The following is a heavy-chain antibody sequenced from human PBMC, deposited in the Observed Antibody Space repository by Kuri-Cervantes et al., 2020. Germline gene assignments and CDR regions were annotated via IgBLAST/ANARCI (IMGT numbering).Heavy chain of an antibody. Sequence: SETLSLTCTVSGGSVSSGSYYRSWIRQPPGKGLEWIGYIYYSGSTNYNPSLKSRATISVDTSKNQFSLKLSSVTAADTAVYYCARARIQLWLRDFDYWGQGTLVTVSS. J-gene: IGHJ4*02. D-gene: IGHD5-18*01. CDR3: ARARIQLWLRDFDY. CDR2: IYYSGST. V-gene: IGHV4-61*01. CDR1: GGSVSSGSYY.